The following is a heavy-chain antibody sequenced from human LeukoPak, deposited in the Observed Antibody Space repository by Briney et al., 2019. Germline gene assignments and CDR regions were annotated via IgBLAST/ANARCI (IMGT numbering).Heavy chain of an antibody. D-gene: IGHD5-12*01. J-gene: IGHJ4*02. Sequence: PGGSLRLSCAASGFTFSSYWMHWVRQGSGKGLVWVSRINSDGSSTNYADSVKGRFTISRDNAKNTLYLQMSSLRGEDTAVYYCARGRYEMRPFDSWGQGTLVTVSS. CDR1: GFTFSSYW. CDR2: INSDGSST. CDR3: ARGRYEMRPFDS. V-gene: IGHV3-74*01.